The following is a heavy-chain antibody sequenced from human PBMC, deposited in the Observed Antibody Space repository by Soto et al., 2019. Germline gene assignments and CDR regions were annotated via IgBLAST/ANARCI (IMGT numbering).Heavy chain of an antibody. V-gene: IGHV3-30-3*01. J-gene: IGHJ5*02. CDR2: ISYDGSNK. D-gene: IGHD5-18*01. CDR1: GFTFSSYA. Sequence: GGSLRLSCAASGFTFSSYAMHWVRQAPGKGLEWVAVISYDGSNKYYADPVKGRFTISRDNSKNTLYLQMNSLRAEDTAVYYCARDLSPGSRLWLFDPWGQGTLVIVSS. CDR3: ARDLSPGSRLWLFDP.